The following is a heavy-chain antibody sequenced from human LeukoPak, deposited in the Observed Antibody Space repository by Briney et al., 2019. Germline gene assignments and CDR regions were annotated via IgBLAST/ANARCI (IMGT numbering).Heavy chain of an antibody. CDR1: GFTFSSYA. CDR2: ISYDGSNK. D-gene: IGHD7-27*01. CDR3: ARDPSWGSSFDY. Sequence: QPGRSLRLSCAASGFTFSSYAMHWVRQAPGKGLEWVAVISYDGSNKYYADSVKGRFTISRDNSKNTLYPQMNSLRAEDTAVYYCARDPSWGSSFDYWGQGTLVTVSS. V-gene: IGHV3-30-3*01. J-gene: IGHJ4*02.